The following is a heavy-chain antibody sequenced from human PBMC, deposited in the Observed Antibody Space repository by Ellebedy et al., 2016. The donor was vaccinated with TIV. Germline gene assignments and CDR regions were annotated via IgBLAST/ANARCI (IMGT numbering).Heavy chain of an antibody. CDR2: IYYSGST. D-gene: IGHD3-3*02. J-gene: IGHJ5*02. CDR3: ARDGAFFRSSKEGGWFDP. V-gene: IGHV4-59*01. CDR1: GGSISSYY. Sequence: SETLSLXXTVSGGSISSYYWSWIRQPPGKGLEWIGYIYYSGSTNYNPSLKSRVTISVDTSKNQFSLKLSSVTAADTAVYYCARDGAFFRSSKEGGWFDPWGQGTLVTVSS.